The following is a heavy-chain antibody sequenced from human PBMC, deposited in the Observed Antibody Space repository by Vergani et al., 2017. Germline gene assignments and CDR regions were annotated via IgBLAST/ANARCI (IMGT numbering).Heavy chain of an antibody. V-gene: IGHV1-3*01. J-gene: IGHJ4*02. D-gene: IGHD2-2*01. Sequence: QVQLVQSGAEVKKPGASVKVSCKASGYTFTSYAMHWVRQAPGQRLEWMGWINAGNGNTKYSQKFQGRVTITADESTSTAYMELSSLRSEDTAVYYCAFTSRSKYQLFDYWGQGTLVTVSS. CDR2: INAGNGNT. CDR1: GYTFTSYA. CDR3: AFTSRSKYQLFDY.